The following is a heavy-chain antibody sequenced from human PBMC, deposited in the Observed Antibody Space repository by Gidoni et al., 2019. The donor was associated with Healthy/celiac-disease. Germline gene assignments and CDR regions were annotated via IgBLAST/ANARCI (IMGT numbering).Heavy chain of an antibody. D-gene: IGHD3-22*01. CDR2: IYYSGST. J-gene: IGHJ4*02. CDR3: ARIRYDSSLLDY. Sequence: QLQLQESAPGLVTPSETLSLTCRVSGSSSSSISYYWCWTRQPPGKGLEWIGSIYYSGSTYYNPSLKSRGTISVDTSKNQFSLKLSSVTAADTAVYYCARIRYDSSLLDYWGQGTLVTVSS. V-gene: IGHV4-39*07. CDR1: GSSSSSISYY.